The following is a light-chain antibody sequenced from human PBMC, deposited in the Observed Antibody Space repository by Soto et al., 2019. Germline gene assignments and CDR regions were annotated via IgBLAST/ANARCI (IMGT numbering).Light chain of an antibody. J-gene: IGLJ3*02. V-gene: IGLV2-8*01. CDR2: EVT. Sequence: QSALTQPPSASGSPGQSVTSSCTGTSSHVGGYNYVSWYQQYPGRAPKLMIYEVTKRPSGVPDRFSGSKSGNTASLTVSGLLPEDEADYYCSSYAASNNFYFVFGGGTKLTVL. CDR1: SSHVGGYNY. CDR3: SSYAASNNFYFV.